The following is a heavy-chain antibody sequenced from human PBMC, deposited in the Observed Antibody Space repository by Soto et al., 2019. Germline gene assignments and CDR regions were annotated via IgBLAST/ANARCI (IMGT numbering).Heavy chain of an antibody. V-gene: IGHV4-59*08. Sequence: SETLSLTCTVSGGSISSYYWSWIRQPPGKGLEWIGYIYYSGSTNYNPSLKSRVTISVDTSKNQFSLKLSSVTAADTAVYYCARLGTAAILYYFDYWGQGTLVIVSS. CDR3: ARLGTAAILYYFDY. J-gene: IGHJ4*02. CDR2: IYYSGST. CDR1: GGSISSYY. D-gene: IGHD2-2*01.